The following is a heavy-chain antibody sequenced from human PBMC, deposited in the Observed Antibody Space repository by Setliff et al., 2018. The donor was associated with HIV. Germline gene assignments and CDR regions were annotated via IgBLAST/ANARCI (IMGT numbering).Heavy chain of an antibody. CDR1: GDSITNFY. CDR2: LYNSGST. D-gene: IGHD5-12*01. CDR3: ALWGYSNAGGFDY. Sequence: PSETLSLTCTVSGDSITNFYWSWIRQPPGKGLEWIGYLYNSGSTKYNPSLKSRVTISIDMSKTQLSLNLNSVTAADTALYYCALWGYSNAGGFDYWGQGTLVTVS. J-gene: IGHJ4*02. V-gene: IGHV4-59*08.